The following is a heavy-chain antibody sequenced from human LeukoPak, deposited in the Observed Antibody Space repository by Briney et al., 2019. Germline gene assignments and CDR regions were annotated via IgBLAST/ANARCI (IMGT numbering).Heavy chain of an antibody. CDR2: IYYSGST. CDR1: GGSISSSSYS. Sequence: PSETLSLTCTVSGGSISSSSYSWGWIRQPPGKGLEWIGSIYYSGSTYYNPSLKSRVTISVDTSKNQFSLKLSSVTAADTAVYYCAGDFDSGSYRFDYWGQGILVTVSS. D-gene: IGHD3-10*01. J-gene: IGHJ4*02. V-gene: IGHV4-39*02. CDR3: AGDFDSGSYRFDY.